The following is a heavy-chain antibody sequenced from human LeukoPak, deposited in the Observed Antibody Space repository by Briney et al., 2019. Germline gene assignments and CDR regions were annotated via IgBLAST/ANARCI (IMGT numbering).Heavy chain of an antibody. CDR1: GFTFSDYY. CDR2: ISSSSSYT. CDR3: AREGGEVQGYFDY. J-gene: IGHJ4*02. D-gene: IGHD1-26*01. Sequence: GGSLRLSCAASGFTFSDYYMSWIRQAPGKGLDWVSYISSSSSYTNYADSVKGRFTISRDNAKNSLYLQMNSLRAEDTAVYYCAREGGEVQGYFDYWGQGTLVTVSS. V-gene: IGHV3-11*06.